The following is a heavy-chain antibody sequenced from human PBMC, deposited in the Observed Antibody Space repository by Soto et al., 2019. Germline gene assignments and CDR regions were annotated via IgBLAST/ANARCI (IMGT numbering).Heavy chain of an antibody. Sequence: GGSLRLSCAASGFTFSSYAMSWVRQAPGKGLEWVSAISGSGGSTYYADSVKGWFTISRDNSKNTLYLQMNSLRAEDTAVYYCASSYSSGWFRFDYWGQGTLVTVSS. CDR3: ASSYSSGWFRFDY. CDR1: GFTFSSYA. V-gene: IGHV3-23*01. J-gene: IGHJ4*02. CDR2: ISGSGGST. D-gene: IGHD6-19*01.